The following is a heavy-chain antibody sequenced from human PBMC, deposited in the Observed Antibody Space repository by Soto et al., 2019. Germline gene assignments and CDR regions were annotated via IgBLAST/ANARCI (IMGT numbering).Heavy chain of an antibody. D-gene: IGHD3-3*01. J-gene: IGHJ4*02. CDR3: ARGGVSTRTFDY. CDR1: GYNFAGYW. Sequence: GESLKISCKGTGYNFAGYWIAWVRQMPGIGLELMGIIYPSNSDTRYRPSFQGQVTISADKSISSAYLPWSSLRGSDTAMYYCARGGVSTRTFDYWGQGTPVTVAS. CDR2: IYPSNSDT. V-gene: IGHV5-51*01.